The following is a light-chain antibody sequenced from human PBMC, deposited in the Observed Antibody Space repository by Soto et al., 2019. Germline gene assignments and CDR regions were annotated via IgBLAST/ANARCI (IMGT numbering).Light chain of an antibody. V-gene: IGKV3-20*01. CDR2: GAS. Sequence: EIVLTQSPATLSVSPGERATLSCRASQSVSSNLAWYQQKPGQAPKLLIYGASTRATGIPDRFSGSGSGTDFTLTISSLEPEDFAVYYCQQYGSSPRTFGQGTKVDIK. CDR1: QSVSSN. CDR3: QQYGSSPRT. J-gene: IGKJ1*01.